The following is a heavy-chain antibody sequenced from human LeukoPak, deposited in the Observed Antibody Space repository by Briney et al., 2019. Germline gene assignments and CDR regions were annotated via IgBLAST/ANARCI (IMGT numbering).Heavy chain of an antibody. V-gene: IGHV3-23*01. CDR2: ISGSGAGT. CDR3: AHRNRPQTGYSSSWWYFDY. J-gene: IGHJ4*02. CDR1: GFSFTDYP. D-gene: IGHD6-13*01. Sequence: PGGSLRLSCATSGFSFTDYPMNWVRQAPGKGLEWVSVISGSGAGTYYADSVKGRFTISRDNAKNSLYLQMNSLRAEDTAVYYCAHRNRPQTGYSSSWWYFDYWGQGTLVTVSS.